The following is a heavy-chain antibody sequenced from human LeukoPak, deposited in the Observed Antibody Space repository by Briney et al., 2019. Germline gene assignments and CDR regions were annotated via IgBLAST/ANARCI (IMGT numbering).Heavy chain of an antibody. D-gene: IGHD3-22*01. CDR2: ISGSGGST. CDR1: GFTFSSYA. Sequence: GGSLRLSCAASGFTFSSYAVSWVRQAPGKGLEWVSAISGSGGSTYYADSVKGRFTISRDNSKNTLYLQMNSLRAEDTAVYYCAKGARITMIVVVITPFDYWGQGTLVTVSS. V-gene: IGHV3-23*01. J-gene: IGHJ4*02. CDR3: AKGARITMIVVVITPFDY.